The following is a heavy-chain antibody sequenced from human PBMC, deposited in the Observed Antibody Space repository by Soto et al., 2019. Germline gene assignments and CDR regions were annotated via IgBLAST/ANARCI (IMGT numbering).Heavy chain of an antibody. CDR3: ASGVVGGPHHYGMDV. J-gene: IGHJ6*02. D-gene: IGHD2-15*01. Sequence: LGESLKISCKGSGYSFTSYWIGWVRQMPGKGLEWMGIIYPGDSDTRYSPSFQGQVTISADKSISTAYLQWSSLKASDTAMYYCASGVVGGPHHYGMDVWGQGTTVIVSS. CDR2: IYPGDSDT. CDR1: GYSFTSYW. V-gene: IGHV5-51*01.